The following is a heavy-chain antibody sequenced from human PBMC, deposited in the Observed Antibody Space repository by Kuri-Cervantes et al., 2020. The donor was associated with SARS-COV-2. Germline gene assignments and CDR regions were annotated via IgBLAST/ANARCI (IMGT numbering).Heavy chain of an antibody. V-gene: IGHV1-2*02. CDR2: INPNSGST. CDR3: AAGPSGQLVPDY. J-gene: IGHJ4*02. CDR1: GYTFTGYH. D-gene: IGHD6-6*01. Sequence: ASVKVSCKASGYTFTGYHIHWVRQAPGQRLEWMGWINPNSGSTNTARKFQGRVTMTRDTSVTTVYMELSRLRSDDTAVYYCAAGPSGQLVPDYWGQGTLVTVSS.